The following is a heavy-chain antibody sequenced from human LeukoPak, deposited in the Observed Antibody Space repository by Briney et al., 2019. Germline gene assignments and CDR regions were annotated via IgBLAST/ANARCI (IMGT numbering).Heavy chain of an antibody. V-gene: IGHV4-30-2*01. CDR1: GGSISSGGYS. CDR2: IYHSGST. J-gene: IGHJ5*02. CDR3: AKGPFVVVPAAMPDWGFDP. Sequence: NPSETLSLTCAVSGGSISSGGYSWSWIRQPPGKGLEWIGYIYHSGSTYYNLSLKSRVTISVDRSKNQFSLKLSSVTAADTAVYYCAKGPFVVVPAAMPDWGFDPWGQGTLVTVSS. D-gene: IGHD2-2*01.